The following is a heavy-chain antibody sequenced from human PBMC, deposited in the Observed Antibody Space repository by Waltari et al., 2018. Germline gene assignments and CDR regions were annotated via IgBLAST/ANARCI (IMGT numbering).Heavy chain of an antibody. CDR1: GGSFSGYY. CDR3: ARGGYSGYEPRRWFDS. J-gene: IGHJ5*01. V-gene: IGHV4-34*01. Sequence: QVQLQQWGAGLLKPSETLSLTCVVDGGSFSGYYWSWIRQPPEKGLEWIGKINYSGSTQYTPSLKRRVTISIDTSKNQFSLNLRSVTAADMGVYYCARGGYSGYEPRRWFDSWGQGTLVTVAS. D-gene: IGHD5-12*01. CDR2: INYSGST.